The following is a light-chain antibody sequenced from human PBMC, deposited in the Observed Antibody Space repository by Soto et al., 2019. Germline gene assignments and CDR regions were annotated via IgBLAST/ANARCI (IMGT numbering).Light chain of an antibody. J-gene: IGKJ1*01. V-gene: IGKV3-15*01. CDR3: QQYGTSSRT. CDR1: QSVRSN. Sequence: EIVMTQSPATLSVSPGERATLSCRASQSVRSNLAWYKQKPGQAPRLLIYGASTRATGIPARFSGSGSGTEYTLTISSLQSEDFAVYYCQQYGTSSRTFGQGTKVEIK. CDR2: GAS.